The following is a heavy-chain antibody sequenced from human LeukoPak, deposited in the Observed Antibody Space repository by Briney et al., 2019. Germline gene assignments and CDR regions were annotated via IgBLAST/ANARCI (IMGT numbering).Heavy chain of an antibody. CDR2: IIPIFGTA. J-gene: IGHJ3*02. Sequence: SVKVSCKASGGTFSSYAISWMRQAPGQGLEWMGGIIPIFGTANYAQKFQGRVTITTDESTSTAYMELSSLRSEDTAVYYCARLNRKYGAFDIWGQGKMVTVSS. V-gene: IGHV1-69*05. CDR3: ARLNRKYGAFDI. CDR1: GGTFSSYA. D-gene: IGHD2-2*01.